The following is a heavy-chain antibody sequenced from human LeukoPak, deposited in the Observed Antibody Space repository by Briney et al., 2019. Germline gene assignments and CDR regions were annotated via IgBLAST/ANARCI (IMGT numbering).Heavy chain of an antibody. D-gene: IGHD6-13*01. J-gene: IGHJ6*03. CDR2: IYYSGST. CDR3: ARDSSSWLYYYMDV. Sequence: PSETLSLTCTVSGGSISSSSYYWGWIRQPPGKGLEWIGSIYYSGSTYYNPSLKSRVTISVDTSKNQFSLKLSSVTAADTAVYYCARDSSSWLYYYMDVWGKGTTVTVSS. V-gene: IGHV4-39*07. CDR1: GGSISSSSYY.